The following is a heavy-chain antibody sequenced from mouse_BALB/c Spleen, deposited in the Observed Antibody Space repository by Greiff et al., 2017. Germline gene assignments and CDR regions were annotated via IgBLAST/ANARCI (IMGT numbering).Heavy chain of an antibody. Sequence: VQLVESGPDLVAPSQCLSITCTVSGFSLTSYGIHWVRQPPGKGLEWLVVIWRDGSTTYNSALKSRLSISKDNSKSQVFLKMNSLQTDDTAMYYCARQRYGYFDVWGAGTTVTVSS. CDR2: IWRDGST. J-gene: IGHJ1*01. CDR1: GFSLTSYG. V-gene: IGHV2-6-2*01. CDR3: ARQRYGYFDV.